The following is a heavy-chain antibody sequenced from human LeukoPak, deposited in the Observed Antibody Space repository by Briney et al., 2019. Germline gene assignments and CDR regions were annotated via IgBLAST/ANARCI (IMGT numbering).Heavy chain of an antibody. CDR2: IKRKGDDGTI. J-gene: IGHJ4*02. V-gene: IGHV3-15*01. Sequence: PGGSLRLSCAASGFTFSNAWMSWVRQAPGRGLEWVGRIKRKGDDGTIGYAARVKGRLSVSRDDSKNMLYLQMNSLKSEDTAVYYCTAGTGRSDFDYWGQGTLVTVSS. CDR3: TAGTGRSDFDY. D-gene: IGHD3/OR15-3a*01. CDR1: GFTFSNAW.